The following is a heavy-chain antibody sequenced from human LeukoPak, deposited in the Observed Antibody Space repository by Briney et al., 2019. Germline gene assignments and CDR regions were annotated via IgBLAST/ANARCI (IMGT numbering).Heavy chain of an antibody. CDR2: INPSSGGT. Sequence: ASVKVSCKASGYTLTGYYMHWVRQAPGQGLEWMGRINPSSGGTNYAQKFQGRVTMTRDTSISTAYMELSRLRSDDTAVYYCARRYYYDSSGYRPLVNWFDPWGQGTLVTVSS. V-gene: IGHV1-2*06. CDR3: ARRYYYDSSGYRPLVNWFDP. J-gene: IGHJ5*02. CDR1: GYTLTGYY. D-gene: IGHD3-22*01.